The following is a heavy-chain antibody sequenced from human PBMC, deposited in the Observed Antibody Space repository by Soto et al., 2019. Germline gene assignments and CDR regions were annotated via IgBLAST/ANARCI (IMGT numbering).Heavy chain of an antibody. CDR2: ISGSGGST. Sequence: GGSLRLSSAASGVTFSTYAMSWVRQAPGKALEWVSSISGSGGSTYYADSVKGRFTISRDNSKNTLYLQMSRLRADNTAVYYCAKLIAVADADIDNWGQGTLVTVSS. V-gene: IGHV3-23*01. J-gene: IGHJ4*02. CDR3: AKLIAVADADIDN. D-gene: IGHD6-19*01. CDR1: GVTFSTYA.